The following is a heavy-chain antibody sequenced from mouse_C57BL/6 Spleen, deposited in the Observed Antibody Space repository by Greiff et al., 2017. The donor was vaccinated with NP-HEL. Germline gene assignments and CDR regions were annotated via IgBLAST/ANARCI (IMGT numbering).Heavy chain of an antibody. Sequence: EVKLQESGPGLVKPSQSLSLTCSVTGYSITSGYYWNWIRQFPGNKLEWMGYISYDGSNNYNPSLKNRISITRDTSKNQFFLKLNSVTTEDTATYYCASGGRKGAWFAYWGQGTLVTVSA. V-gene: IGHV3-6*01. J-gene: IGHJ3*01. CDR2: ISYDGSN. CDR1: GYSITSGYY. CDR3: ASGGRKGAWFAY.